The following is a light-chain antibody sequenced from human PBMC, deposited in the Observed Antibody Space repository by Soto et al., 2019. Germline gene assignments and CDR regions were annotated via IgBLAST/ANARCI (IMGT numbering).Light chain of an antibody. J-gene: IGKJ1*01. Sequence: EIVMTQSPATLSVSPGERATLSCRASQSVDTNLAWYQQKPGQAPRLLIYGASTRATGIPARFSGGGSGTEFALTISSLQSEDFAVYYCQQYNNWPTWSFGQGTKVEIK. V-gene: IGKV3-15*01. CDR1: QSVDTN. CDR2: GAS. CDR3: QQYNNWPTWS.